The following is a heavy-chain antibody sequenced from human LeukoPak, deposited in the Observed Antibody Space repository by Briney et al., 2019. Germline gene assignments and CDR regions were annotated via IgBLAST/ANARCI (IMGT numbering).Heavy chain of an antibody. Sequence: GGSLRPSCAASGFTFSNAWMSWVRQAPGKGLEWVGRIKSKTDGGTTDYAAPVKGRFTISRDDSKNTLYLQMNSLKTEDTAVYYCTTDRGGRRGPRWYSSSWYEDYWGQGTLVTVSS. V-gene: IGHV3-15*01. J-gene: IGHJ4*02. CDR2: IKSKTDGGTT. CDR1: GFTFSNAW. CDR3: TTDRGGRRGPRWYSSSWYEDY. D-gene: IGHD6-13*01.